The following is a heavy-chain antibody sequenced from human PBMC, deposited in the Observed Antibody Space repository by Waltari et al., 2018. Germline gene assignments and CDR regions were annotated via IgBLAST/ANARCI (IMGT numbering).Heavy chain of an antibody. D-gene: IGHD6-13*01. Sequence: QVQLQESGPGLVKPSETLSLTCTVSGGSISSYYWRWLRQPPGKGLEWIGYIYYSGSTNYNPSLKSRVTISVDTSKNQFSLKLSSVTAADTAVYYCARDGLSGGSSWYKDWGQGTLVTVSS. CDR3: ARDGLSGGSSWYKD. CDR2: IYYSGST. CDR1: GGSISSYY. V-gene: IGHV4-59*01. J-gene: IGHJ4*02.